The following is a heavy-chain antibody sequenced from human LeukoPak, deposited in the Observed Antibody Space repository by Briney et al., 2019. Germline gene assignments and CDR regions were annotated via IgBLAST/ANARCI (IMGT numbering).Heavy chain of an antibody. CDR2: ISYDGSNK. CDR3: ARNLSPVVTPGSLKH. V-gene: IGHV3-30-3*01. CDR1: GFTFSSYA. D-gene: IGHD4-23*01. J-gene: IGHJ4*02. Sequence: GGSLRLSCAASGFTFSSYAMHWVRQAPGKGLEWVAVISYDGSNKYYADSVKGRFTFSRDNSKNTLYLQMNSLRAEDTAVYYCARNLSPVVTPGSLKHWGQGTLVTVSS.